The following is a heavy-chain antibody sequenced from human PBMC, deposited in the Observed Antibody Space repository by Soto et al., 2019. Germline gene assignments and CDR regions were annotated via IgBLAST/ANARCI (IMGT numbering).Heavy chain of an antibody. CDR2: ISGSGGST. J-gene: IGHJ6*02. V-gene: IGHV3-23*01. CDR3: AKDSSSKRRHYYYYYGMDV. D-gene: IGHD6-13*01. Sequence: GGSLRLSCAASGFTFSSYAMSWVRQAPGKGLEWVSAISGSGGSTYYADSVKGRFTISRDNSKNTLYLQMNSLRAEDTAVYYCAKDSSSKRRHYYYYYGMDVWGQGTTVTVSS. CDR1: GFTFSSYA.